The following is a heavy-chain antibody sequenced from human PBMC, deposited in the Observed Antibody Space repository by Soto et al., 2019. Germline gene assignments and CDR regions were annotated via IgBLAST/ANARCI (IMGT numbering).Heavy chain of an antibody. J-gene: IGHJ5*02. Sequence: EVQLVESGGGLVKPGGSLRLSCAASGFTFSSYSMNWVRQAPGKGLEWVSSISSSSSYIYYADSVKGRFTISRDNAKNSLYLQMNSLRAEDTAVYYCARGRDCSSTSCYWFDPWGQGTLFTVSS. V-gene: IGHV3-21*01. CDR1: GFTFSSYS. CDR3: ARGRDCSSTSCYWFDP. CDR2: ISSSSSYI. D-gene: IGHD2-2*01.